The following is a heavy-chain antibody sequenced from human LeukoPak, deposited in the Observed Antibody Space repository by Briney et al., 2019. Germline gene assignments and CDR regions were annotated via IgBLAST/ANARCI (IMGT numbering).Heavy chain of an antibody. CDR1: GFTFSSYA. J-gene: IGHJ4*02. V-gene: IGHV3-23*01. CDR3: AKVRGSNWIPFDY. CDR2: ISGSGGST. D-gene: IGHD1-20*01. Sequence: AGSLTLSCAASGFTFSSYAMSWVPQAPGQGLEWVSAISGSGGSTYYADSVKGRSTISRDNSKNTLDLQMNSLRAEGTAVYYCAKVRGSNWIPFDYWGQGTLVNGSS.